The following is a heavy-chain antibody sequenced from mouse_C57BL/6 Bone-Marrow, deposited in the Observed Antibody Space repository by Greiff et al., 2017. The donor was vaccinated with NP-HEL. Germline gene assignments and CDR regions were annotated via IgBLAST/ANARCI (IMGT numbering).Heavy chain of an antibody. J-gene: IGHJ3*01. V-gene: IGHV1-54*01. D-gene: IGHD2-5*01. CDR3: ARSSNSFAY. CDR2: INPGSGGT. Sequence: VQLQQSGAELVRPGTSVKVSCKASGYAFTNYLIEWVKQRPGQGLEWIGVINPGSGGTNYNEKFKGKATLTADKSSSTAYMQLSSLTSEDSAVYFCARSSNSFAYWGQGTLVTVSA. CDR1: GYAFTNYL.